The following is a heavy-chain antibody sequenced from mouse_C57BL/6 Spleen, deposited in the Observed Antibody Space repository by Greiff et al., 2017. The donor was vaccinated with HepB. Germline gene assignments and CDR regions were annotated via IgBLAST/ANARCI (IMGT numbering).Heavy chain of an antibody. V-gene: IGHV1-18*01. CDR1: GYTFPDYN. CDR3: ARGYYDYDEGFDY. J-gene: IGHJ2*01. CDR2: INPNNGGT. D-gene: IGHD2-4*01. Sequence: EVQLQQSGPELVKPGASVKIPCKASGYTFPDYNMDWVKQSHGKSLEWIGDINPNNGGTIYNQKFKGKATLTVVKSSSTAYMELRSLTSEDTAVYYCARGYYDYDEGFDYWGQGTTLTFSS.